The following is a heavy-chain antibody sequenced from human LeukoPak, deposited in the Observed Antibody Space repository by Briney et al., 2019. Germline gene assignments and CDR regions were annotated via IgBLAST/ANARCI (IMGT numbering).Heavy chain of an antibody. J-gene: IGHJ6*03. V-gene: IGHV4-39*07. CDR3: SGSYLRAYMDV. CDR1: GGSISSSSYY. D-gene: IGHD3-16*02. CDR2: IYYSGST. Sequence: SETLSLTCTVSGGSISSSSYYWGWIRQPPGKGLEWIGSIYYSGSTYYNPSLKSRVTISVDTSKNQFSLKLSSVTAADTAVYYCSGSYLRAYMDVWGKGTTVTISS.